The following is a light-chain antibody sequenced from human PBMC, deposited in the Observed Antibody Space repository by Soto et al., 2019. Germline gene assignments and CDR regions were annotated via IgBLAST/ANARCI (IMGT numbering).Light chain of an antibody. J-gene: IGKJ2*01. V-gene: IGKV3-20*01. CDR3: QQYGSSPYT. CDR2: AAS. CDR1: QSVSANF. Sequence: EIVLTQSPGTLSLSPGERATLSCRASQSVSANFVAWYQQKPGQPPRLFIFAASGRAAGIPDRFSGSGSGTEFTITIGRLASEDYAVYYCQQYGSSPYTFAQGTKLEI.